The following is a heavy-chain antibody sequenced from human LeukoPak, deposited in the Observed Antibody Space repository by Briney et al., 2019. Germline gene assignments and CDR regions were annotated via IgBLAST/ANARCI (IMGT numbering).Heavy chain of an antibody. J-gene: IGHJ4*02. D-gene: IGHD5-18*01. Sequence: GGSLRLSCAASGFTFKNYGMSWVRQAPGKGLEWVSAIGGSGGSTYNADPVRGRFTISRDNFKNTLYLQMNSLRVEDTAVYYCAKGADTAMANYFDYWGQGTLVTLSS. V-gene: IGHV3-23*01. CDR3: AKGADTAMANYFDY. CDR1: GFTFKNYG. CDR2: IGGSGGST.